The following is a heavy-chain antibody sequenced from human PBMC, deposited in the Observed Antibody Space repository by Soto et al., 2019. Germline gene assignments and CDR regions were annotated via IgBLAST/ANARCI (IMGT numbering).Heavy chain of an antibody. CDR3: ARGIGFLEWFSSNWFDP. CDR1: GGTFSSYT. J-gene: IGHJ5*02. D-gene: IGHD3-3*01. CDR2: IIPILGIA. V-gene: IGHV1-69*02. Sequence: QVQLVQSGAEVKKPGSSVKVSCKASGGTFSSYTISWVRQAPGQGLEWMGRIIPILGIANYAQKFQGRVTITADKSTSTAYMELSSLRSEYTDGYYCARGIGFLEWFSSNWFDPWGQGTLVTVSP.